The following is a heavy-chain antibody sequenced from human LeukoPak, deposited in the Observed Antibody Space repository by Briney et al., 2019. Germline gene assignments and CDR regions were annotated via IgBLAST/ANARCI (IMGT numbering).Heavy chain of an antibody. Sequence: SETMSLTCTVSGGSISSSSYYWGWIRQPPGKGLEWVGSIYYSGSTYYNPSLKSRVTISVETSKKQFCLKLSSVTAADTAVYYCARLPDSRGWYFDYWGQGTLVTVSS. D-gene: IGHD6-19*01. V-gene: IGHV4-39*07. CDR2: IYYSGST. CDR1: GGSISSSSYY. J-gene: IGHJ4*02. CDR3: ARLPDSRGWYFDY.